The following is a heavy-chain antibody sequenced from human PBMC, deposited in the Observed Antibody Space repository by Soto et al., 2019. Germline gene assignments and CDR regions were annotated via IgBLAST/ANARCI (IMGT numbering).Heavy chain of an antibody. D-gene: IGHD3-22*01. Sequence: PGGSLRIACAASGFTFSLYSMIWVRQAPGKGLEWVASITSSSSYIYYEDSLKGRFTISRDNAKSSLFLQLDSLRAEDTAVYFCVRARSTDSRPDYWGQGTLVTVSS. J-gene: IGHJ4*02. CDR1: GFTFSLYS. CDR3: VRARSTDSRPDY. CDR2: ITSSSSYI. V-gene: IGHV3-21*01.